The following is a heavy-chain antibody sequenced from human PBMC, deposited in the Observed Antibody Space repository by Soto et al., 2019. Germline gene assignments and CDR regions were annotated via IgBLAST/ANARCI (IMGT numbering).Heavy chain of an antibody. CDR2: IDKVGTDS. CDR1: EFTFSGRS. V-gene: IGHV3-74*01. CDR3: SRGWFGPDV. J-gene: IGHJ6*03. Sequence: EVQLVESGGGLVQPGGSLRLSCAASEFTFSGRSVHWVRQAPGKGLVWVSGIDKVGTDSTYADSVKGRFTSSRDNAKNTVYLQMNSLRVEETAVYYFSRGWFGPDVWGKGTTVTVSS. D-gene: IGHD3-10*01.